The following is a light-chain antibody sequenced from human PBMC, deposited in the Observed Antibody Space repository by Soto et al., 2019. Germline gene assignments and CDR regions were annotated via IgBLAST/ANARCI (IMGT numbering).Light chain of an antibody. CDR2: EVS. V-gene: IGLV2-14*01. CDR3: GSYTSANSPFV. J-gene: IGLJ1*01. CDR1: SPDVGGYNY. Sequence: QSALTQPASVSGSPGQSITISCTGTSPDVGGYNYVSWYQHHPDKAPKLVIYEVSNRPSGVSDRFSGSKSGNTASLTISGLQAEDESEYYCGSYTSANSPFVFGTGTKVTVL.